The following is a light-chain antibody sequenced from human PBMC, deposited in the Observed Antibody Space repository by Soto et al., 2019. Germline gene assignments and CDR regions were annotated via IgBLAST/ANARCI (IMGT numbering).Light chain of an antibody. V-gene: IGKV1-39*01. CDR3: QQSYSTPMYT. J-gene: IGKJ2*01. CDR2: AAS. Sequence: DIQMTQSPSSLSASVGDRVTITCRASQSISSYLNWYQQKPGKAPKLLIYAASSLQSGVPSRFSGRGSGTDFTLTISRLQPEDFATYYCQQSYSTPMYTFGQGTKLEIK. CDR1: QSISSY.